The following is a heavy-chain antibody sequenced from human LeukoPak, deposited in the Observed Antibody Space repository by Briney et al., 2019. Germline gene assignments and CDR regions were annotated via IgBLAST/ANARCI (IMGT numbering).Heavy chain of an antibody. V-gene: IGHV3-23*01. CDR1: GFTFSSYA. CDR3: AKEEWERKYFHGMDV. J-gene: IGHJ6*02. CDR2: ISGSGAST. Sequence: PGGSLRLSCAASGFTFSSYAMSWVRQVPGKGLEWVSGISGSGASTNYAESVKGRFTISRDNSKNTPYLQMNSLRAEDTAVYYCAKEEWERKYFHGMDVWGQGTTVTVFS. D-gene: IGHD1-26*01.